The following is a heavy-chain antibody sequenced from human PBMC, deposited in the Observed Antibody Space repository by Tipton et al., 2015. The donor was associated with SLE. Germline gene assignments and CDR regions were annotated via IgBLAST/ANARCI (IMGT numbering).Heavy chain of an antibody. Sequence: TLSLTCTVSGGSISSYYWSWIRQPPGKGLEWIGYIYYSGSTYYNPSLKSRVTISVDTSKNQFSLKLSSVTAADTAVYYCARSQGAFGYWGQGTLVTVSS. CDR3: ARSQGAFGY. CDR2: IYYSGST. J-gene: IGHJ4*02. D-gene: IGHD1-26*01. V-gene: IGHV4-59*12. CDR1: GGSISSYY.